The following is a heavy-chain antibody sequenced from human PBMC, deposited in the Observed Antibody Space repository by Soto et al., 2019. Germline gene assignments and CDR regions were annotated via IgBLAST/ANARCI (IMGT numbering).Heavy chain of an antibody. Sequence: QVHLVQSGAVVENPGASVKVSCKASGYTFTNFGINWVRQAPGQGLEWMGWITPYNGNANYPQKHQDRLTITSDTYTNTAYLALRSLRSDDTAVYFWARARMFSGAHHDYWGQGTRVTVSS. V-gene: IGHV1-18*04. D-gene: IGHD1-26*01. CDR3: ARARMFSGAHHDY. J-gene: IGHJ4*02. CDR1: GYTFTNFG. CDR2: ITPYNGNA.